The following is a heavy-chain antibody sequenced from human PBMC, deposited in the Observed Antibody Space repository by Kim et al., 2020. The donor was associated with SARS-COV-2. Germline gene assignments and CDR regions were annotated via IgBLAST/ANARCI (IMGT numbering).Heavy chain of an antibody. CDR2: ISSSGSTI. Sequence: GGSLRLSCAASGFTFSSYEMNWVRQAPGKGLEWVSYISSSGSTIYYADSVKGRFTISRDNAKNSLYLQMNSLRAEDTAVYYCARDSSSWYTPNNFDYWGQGTLVTVSS. D-gene: IGHD6-13*01. V-gene: IGHV3-48*03. J-gene: IGHJ4*02. CDR1: GFTFSSYE. CDR3: ARDSSSWYTPNNFDY.